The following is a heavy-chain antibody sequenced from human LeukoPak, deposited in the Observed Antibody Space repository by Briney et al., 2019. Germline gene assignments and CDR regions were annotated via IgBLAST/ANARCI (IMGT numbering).Heavy chain of an antibody. CDR3: AKEIYCTATTCQGNDAFDL. CDR1: GFTFSSYA. J-gene: IGHJ3*01. CDR2: IPYDGSNK. V-gene: IGHV3-30-3*01. Sequence: GGSLRLSCAASGFTFSSYAMHWVRQAPGKGLEWVAVIPYDGSNKYYADSVKGRFTISRDNSKNTVYLQMNSLRVEDTAVYYCAKEIYCTATTCQGNDAFDLWGQGTRVTVSS. D-gene: IGHD2-8*02.